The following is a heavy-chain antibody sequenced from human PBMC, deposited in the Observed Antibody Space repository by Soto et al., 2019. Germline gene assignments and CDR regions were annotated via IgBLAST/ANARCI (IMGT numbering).Heavy chain of an antibody. Sequence: GGSLRLSCAASGFTFSSYAMSWVRQAPGKGLEWVSAISGSGGSTYYAGSVKGRFTISRDNSKNTLYLQMNSLRAEDTAVYYCAPVTQGYYFDYWGQGTLVPVSS. CDR2: ISGSGGST. CDR1: GFTFSSYA. CDR3: APVTQGYYFDY. D-gene: IGHD3-10*01. V-gene: IGHV3-23*01. J-gene: IGHJ4*02.